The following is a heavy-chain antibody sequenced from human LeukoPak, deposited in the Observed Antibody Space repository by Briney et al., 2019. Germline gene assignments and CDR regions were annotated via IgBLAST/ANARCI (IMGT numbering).Heavy chain of an antibody. J-gene: IGHJ5*02. V-gene: IGHV4-30-4*01. CDR2: IYYSGST. Sequence: SETLSLTCTVSGGSISSGDYYWSWIRQPPGKGLEWIGYIYYSGSTYYNPSLKSRVTISVDTSKNQFSLKLSSVTAADTAVYYCARDLVGVYSYANWFDPWGQGTLVTVSS. CDR3: ARDLVGVYSYANWFDP. D-gene: IGHD5-18*01. CDR1: GGSISSGDYY.